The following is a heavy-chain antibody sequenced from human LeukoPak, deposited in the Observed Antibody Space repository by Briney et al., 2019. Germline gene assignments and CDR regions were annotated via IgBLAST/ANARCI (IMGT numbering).Heavy chain of an antibody. Sequence: GGSLRLSCAASGFSFSSYAMSWVRQLPGKGLEWVSGIIRGGSTYYADSVKGRFTISRDNAKNSLYLQMNSLRAEDTAVYYCASEHDYGGKGGDWGQGTLVTVSS. J-gene: IGHJ4*02. CDR2: IIRGGST. CDR1: GFSFSSYA. D-gene: IGHD4-23*01. V-gene: IGHV3-21*01. CDR3: ASEHDYGGKGGD.